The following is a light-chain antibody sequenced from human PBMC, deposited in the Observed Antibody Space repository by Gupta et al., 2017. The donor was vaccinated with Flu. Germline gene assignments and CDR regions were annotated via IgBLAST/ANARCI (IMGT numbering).Light chain of an antibody. V-gene: IGKV3-11*01. J-gene: IGKJ5*01. Sequence: DSVLTQSPATLSLSPGERATLSCRTSQSVSAYLAWYQQKPGQAPRLLIYDASNRATGIPARFRGSGSGTDFTLTISSLEPEDFAVYYCQQRLIWPPTFGQGTRLEIK. CDR2: DAS. CDR1: QSVSAY. CDR3: QQRLIWPPT.